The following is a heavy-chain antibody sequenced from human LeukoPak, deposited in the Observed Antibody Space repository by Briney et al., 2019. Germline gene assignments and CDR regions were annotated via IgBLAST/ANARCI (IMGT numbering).Heavy chain of an antibody. J-gene: IGHJ4*02. CDR2: IYYSGST. CDR1: GGSISSSYY. Sequence: SETLSLTCTVAGGSISSSYYWGWIRQPPGEGLEWIGTIYYSGSTYYNPSLKSRVTISVDTSKNQFSLKLSSVTAADTAVYYCGRPLYSSSPTSPFRYWGQGTLVTVS. CDR3: GRPLYSSSPTSPFRY. V-gene: IGHV4-39*01. D-gene: IGHD6-6*01.